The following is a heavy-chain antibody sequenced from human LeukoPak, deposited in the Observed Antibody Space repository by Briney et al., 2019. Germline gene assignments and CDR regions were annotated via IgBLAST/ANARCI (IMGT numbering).Heavy chain of an antibody. CDR1: GFTFSSYE. V-gene: IGHV3-48*03. CDR2: ISSSGSTI. D-gene: IGHD3-10*02. Sequence: GGSLRLSCAASGFTFSSYEMNWVRQAPGKGLEWVPYISSSGSTIYYADSVKGRFTISRHNAKNSLYLQMNSLRAEDTAVYYCAELGITMIGGVWGKGTTVTISS. J-gene: IGHJ6*04. CDR3: AELGITMIGGV.